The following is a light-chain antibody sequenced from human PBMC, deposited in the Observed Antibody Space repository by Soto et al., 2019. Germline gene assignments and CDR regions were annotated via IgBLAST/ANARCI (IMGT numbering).Light chain of an antibody. V-gene: IGKV1-5*01. CDR1: QSISTW. J-gene: IGKJ2*02. Sequence: DIQMTQSPSTLSASVGDRVTISCRASQSISTWLAWYQQKPGKAPKLLIFDASSLQSGVPSRFSGSGSGIEFTLTISSLQSDDFATYYCQQYNSFSGTFGQGTKV. CDR2: DAS. CDR3: QQYNSFSGT.